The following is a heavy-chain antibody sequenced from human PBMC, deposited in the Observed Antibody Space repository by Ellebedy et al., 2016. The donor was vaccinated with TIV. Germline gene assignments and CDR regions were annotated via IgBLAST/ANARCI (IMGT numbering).Heavy chain of an antibody. D-gene: IGHD3-22*01. Sequence: GRSLRLSCAASGFTFSNFAMHWVRQAPGKGLEWLSVISGGGDRTYHADSVKGRLTITRDNSKNTLYLQVDRVTAEDTAVYYCAKGTSSGFNYDRVGCEYWGQGTLVTVSS. CDR3: AKGTSSGFNYDRVGCEY. CDR1: GFTFSNFA. J-gene: IGHJ4*02. V-gene: IGHV3-23*01. CDR2: ISGGGDRT.